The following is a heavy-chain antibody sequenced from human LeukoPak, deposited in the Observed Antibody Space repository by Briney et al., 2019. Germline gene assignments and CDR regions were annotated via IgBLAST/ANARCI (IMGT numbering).Heavy chain of an antibody. CDR2: IKSKSDGGTT. D-gene: IGHD4-11*01. V-gene: IGHV3-15*01. CDR1: EFTFINAW. J-gene: IGHJ4*02. Sequence: GGSLTLSCAASEFTFINAWMSWVRQAPGKGLEWVGRIKSKSDGGTTDYAAPVKGRFTISRDDSKNTLCLQMNSLKTEDTATYYCANDYRGAFDYWGQGTLVTVSS. CDR3: ANDYRGAFDY.